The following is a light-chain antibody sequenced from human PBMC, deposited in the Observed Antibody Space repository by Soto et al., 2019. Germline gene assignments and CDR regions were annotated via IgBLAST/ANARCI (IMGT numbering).Light chain of an antibody. CDR2: GAS. J-gene: IGKJ1*01. CDR1: QSVSNN. CDR3: QQYKNWWT. V-gene: IGKV3-15*01. Sequence: ENVLTPSPGTLSLSPGGRATPSRRASQSVSNNYLAWYQQKPGQAPRLLIYGASTRATAIPGRFSGSGSGTEFTLNISSPQSEDFAIYYCQQYKNWWTFGQGTKVDI.